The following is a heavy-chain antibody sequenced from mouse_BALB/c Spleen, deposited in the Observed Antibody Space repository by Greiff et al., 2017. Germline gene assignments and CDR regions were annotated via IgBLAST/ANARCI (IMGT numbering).Heavy chain of an antibody. J-gene: IGHJ4*01. CDR1: GFNIKDTY. Sequence: VQLQQSGAELVKPGASVKLSCTASGFNIKDTYMHWVKQRPEQGLEWIGRIDPANGNTKYDPKFQGKATITADTSSNTAYLQLSSLTSEDTAVYYCARGDYDYYYAMDYWGQGTSVTVSP. CDR3: ARGDYDYYYAMDY. CDR2: IDPANGNT. V-gene: IGHV14-3*02. D-gene: IGHD2-4*01.